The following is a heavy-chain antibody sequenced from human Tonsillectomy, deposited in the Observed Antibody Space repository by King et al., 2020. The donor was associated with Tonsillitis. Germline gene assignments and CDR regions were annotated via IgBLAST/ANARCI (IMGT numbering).Heavy chain of an antibody. Sequence: VQSGRSLRLSCAASGFTFDDYVMHWVRQAPGKGLEWVSGISWNSGSIGYADSVKGRFTISRDNAKNSLYLQMNSLSAEDTALYYCAKGARLGAGLDYWGQGTLVTVSS. CDR3: AKGARLGAGLDY. CDR1: GFTFDDYV. D-gene: IGHD3-16*01. CDR2: ISWNSGSI. V-gene: IGHV3-9*01. J-gene: IGHJ4*02.